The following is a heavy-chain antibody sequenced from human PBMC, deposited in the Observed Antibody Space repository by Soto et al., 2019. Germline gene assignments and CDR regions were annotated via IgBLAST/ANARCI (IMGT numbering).Heavy chain of an antibody. Sequence: GESLKISCKGSGYSFTSYWIGWVRQMPGKGLEWMGRIDPSDSYTNYSPSFQGHVTISADKSISTAYLQWSSLKASDTAMYYCARHTSRYYYDSSGEASDAFEIWGHGTMVTVSS. CDR2: IDPSDSYT. CDR3: ARHTSRYYYDSSGEASDAFEI. CDR1: GYSFTSYW. J-gene: IGHJ3*02. V-gene: IGHV5-10-1*01. D-gene: IGHD3-22*01.